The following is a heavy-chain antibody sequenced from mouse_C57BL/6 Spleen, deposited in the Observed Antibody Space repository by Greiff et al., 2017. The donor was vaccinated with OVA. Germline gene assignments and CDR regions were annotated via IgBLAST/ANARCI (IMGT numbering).Heavy chain of an antibody. CDR2: INPSTGGT. J-gene: IGHJ3*01. V-gene: IGHV1-42*01. CDR3: ASRAESWFAY. Sequence: VQLKQSGPELVKPGASVKISCKASGYSFTGYYMNWVKQSPEKSLEWIGEINPSTGGTTYNQKFKAKATLTVDKSSSTAYMQLKSLTSEDSAVYYCASRAESWFAYWGQGTLVTVSA. CDR1: GYSFTGYY.